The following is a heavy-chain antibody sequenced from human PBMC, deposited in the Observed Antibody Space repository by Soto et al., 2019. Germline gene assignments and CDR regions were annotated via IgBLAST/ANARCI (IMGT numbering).Heavy chain of an antibody. V-gene: IGHV1-69*02. J-gene: IGHJ5*02. D-gene: IGHD2-15*01. Sequence: QVQLVQSGAEVKKPGSSVKVSCKASGGTFSSYTISWVRQAPGQGLEWMGRIIPILGIANYAQKFQGRVTLTADKSTSPAYMELSSMRSADPAMYYCARGHCSGGSCYSKYWFDPWGQGTLVTVSS. CDR1: GGTFSSYT. CDR3: ARGHCSGGSCYSKYWFDP. CDR2: IIPILGIA.